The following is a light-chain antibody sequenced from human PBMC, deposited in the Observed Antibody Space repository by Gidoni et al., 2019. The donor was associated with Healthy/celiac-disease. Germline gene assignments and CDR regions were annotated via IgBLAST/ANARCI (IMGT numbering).Light chain of an antibody. Sequence: EIMMTQSPATLSVSPGDRATLSCRASQSVSSNLAWYQQKPGQAPRLLIYGASTSATGIPARFIGSGSGTEFTLTISSLQSEDFAVYYCQQYNNWPPWTFGQGTKVEIK. CDR1: QSVSSN. CDR3: QQYNNWPPWT. CDR2: GAS. V-gene: IGKV3-15*01. J-gene: IGKJ1*01.